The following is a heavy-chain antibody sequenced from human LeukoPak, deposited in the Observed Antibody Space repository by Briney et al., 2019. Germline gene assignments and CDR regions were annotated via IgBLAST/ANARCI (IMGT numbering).Heavy chain of an antibody. Sequence: SETLSLTCAVSGYSLSSGYYWDWIRQPPGKGLEWIGNIYHSGSTYYNPSLKSRVTISVDTSKNQFSLKLSSVTAADTAVYYCARQYWDDSKLDYWGQGTLVTVSS. CDR1: GYSLSSGYY. CDR2: IYHSGST. V-gene: IGHV4-38-2*01. D-gene: IGHD3-22*01. J-gene: IGHJ4*02. CDR3: ARQYWDDSKLDY.